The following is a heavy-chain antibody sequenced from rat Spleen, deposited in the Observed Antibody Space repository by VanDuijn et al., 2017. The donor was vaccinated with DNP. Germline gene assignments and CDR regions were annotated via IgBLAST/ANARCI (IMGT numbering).Heavy chain of an antibody. V-gene: IGHV5-31*01. CDR3: ATHPTYYSGLNYFDY. Sequence: EVKLVESGGGLVQPGRSLKLSCAASGFIFSNYWMTWIRQAPGKGLEWVASITNTGGSTYYPDSVRGRFTVSRANAKSTLYLQMNSLRSEDTATYYCATHPTYYSGLNYFDYWGQGLMVTVSS. D-gene: IGHD1-1*01. J-gene: IGHJ2*01. CDR1: GFIFSNYW. CDR2: ITNTGGST.